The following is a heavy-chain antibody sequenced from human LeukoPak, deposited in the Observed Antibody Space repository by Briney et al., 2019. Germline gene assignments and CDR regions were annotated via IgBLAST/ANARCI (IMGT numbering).Heavy chain of an antibody. Sequence: PGGSLRLSCAASGFTFSSYSVNWVRQAPGKGLEWVSSISSSSSYIYYADSVKGRFTISRDNAKNSLYLQMNSLRAEDTAVYYCAPSPYSGSSLAPFDYWGQGTLVTVSS. CDR3: APSPYSGSSLAPFDY. CDR1: GFTFSSYS. V-gene: IGHV3-21*01. D-gene: IGHD1-26*01. CDR2: ISSSSSYI. J-gene: IGHJ4*02.